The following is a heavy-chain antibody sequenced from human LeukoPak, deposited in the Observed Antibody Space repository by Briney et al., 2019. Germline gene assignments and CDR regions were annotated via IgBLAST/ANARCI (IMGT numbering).Heavy chain of an antibody. Sequence: SETLSLTCTLSGGSITSGDYYWSWIRQPPGKGLEWIGNIYYSGSTYYNPSPKSRVTISVDTSKNQFSLKLSSVTAADTAVYYCARDDTYYYDSSSYPTRYWGQGTLVTVSS. J-gene: IGHJ4*02. V-gene: IGHV4-30-4*08. CDR3: ARDDTYYYDSSSYPTRY. CDR2: IYYSGST. CDR1: GGSITSGDYY. D-gene: IGHD3-22*01.